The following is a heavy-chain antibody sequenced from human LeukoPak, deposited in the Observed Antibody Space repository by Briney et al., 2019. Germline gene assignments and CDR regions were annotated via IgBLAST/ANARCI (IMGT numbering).Heavy chain of an antibody. J-gene: IGHJ3*02. CDR3: ARHYYGSGSYYKRDAFDI. CDR1: GFTFSSYG. CDR2: IWYDGSNK. D-gene: IGHD3-10*01. V-gene: IGHV3-33*03. Sequence: PGGSLRLSCAASGFTFSSYGMHWVRQAPGKGLEWVAVIWYDGSNKYYADSVKGRFTISRDNAKNTLYLQMNSLRAEDTAVYYCARHYYGSGSYYKRDAFDIWGQGTMVTVSS.